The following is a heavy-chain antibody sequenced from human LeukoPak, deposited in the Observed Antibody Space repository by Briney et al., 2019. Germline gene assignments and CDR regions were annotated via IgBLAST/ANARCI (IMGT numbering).Heavy chain of an antibody. CDR3: ARRPLGYCSSTSCPQQDY. CDR2: IYYSGST. Sequence: PSETLSLTCTVSGGSISSSSYYWGWIRQPPGKGLEWIGSIYYSGSTYYNPSLKSRVTISVDTSKNQFSLKPSSVTAADTAVYYCARRPLGYCSSTSCPQQDYWGQGTLVTVSS. D-gene: IGHD2-2*01. J-gene: IGHJ4*02. V-gene: IGHV4-39*01. CDR1: GGSISSSSYY.